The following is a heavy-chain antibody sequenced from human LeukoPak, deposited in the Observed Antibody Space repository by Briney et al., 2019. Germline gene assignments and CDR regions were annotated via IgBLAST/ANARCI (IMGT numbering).Heavy chain of an antibody. CDR3: ARQEYCSGGSCYTWFDP. D-gene: IGHD2-15*01. Sequence: RGESLKISCKGSGYSFTNYWIAWVRQMPGKGLEWMGIIYPADSDIRYSPSFQGQVTISADKSISTAYLQWSSLKASDTAMYYCARQEYCSGGSCYTWFDPWGQGTLVTVSS. J-gene: IGHJ5*02. CDR2: IYPADSDI. V-gene: IGHV5-51*01. CDR1: GYSFTNYW.